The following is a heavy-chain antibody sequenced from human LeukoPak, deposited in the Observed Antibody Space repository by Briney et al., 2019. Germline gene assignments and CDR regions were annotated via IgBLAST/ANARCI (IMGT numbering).Heavy chain of an antibody. V-gene: IGHV3-23*01. CDR3: AKDLRLGELSFFDY. D-gene: IGHD3-16*02. CDR1: GFTFSSYA. Sequence: GGSLRLSCAASGFTFSSYAMSWVRQAPGKGLEWVSAISGSGGSTYYADSVKGRFTISRDNSKNTLYLQTNSLRAEDTAVYYCAKDLRLGELSFFDYWGQGTLVNVSS. J-gene: IGHJ4*02. CDR2: ISGSGGST.